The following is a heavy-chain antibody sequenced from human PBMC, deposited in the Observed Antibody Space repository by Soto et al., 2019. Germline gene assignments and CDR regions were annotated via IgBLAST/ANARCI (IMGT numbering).Heavy chain of an antibody. CDR2: IIPILGIA. V-gene: IGHV1-69*02. CDR3: AGDSGYANSQDYYYYYYMDV. J-gene: IGHJ6*03. Sequence: ASVKVSCKASGGTFSSYTISWVRQAPGQGLEWMGRIIPILGIANYAQKFQGRVTITADKSTSTAYMELSSLRSEDTAVYYCAGDSGYANSQDYYYYYYMDVWGKGTTVTVSS. CDR1: GGTFSSYT. D-gene: IGHD5-12*01.